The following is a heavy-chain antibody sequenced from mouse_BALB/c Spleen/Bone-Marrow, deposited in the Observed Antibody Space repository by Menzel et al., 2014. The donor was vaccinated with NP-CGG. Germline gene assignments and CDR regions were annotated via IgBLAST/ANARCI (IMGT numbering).Heavy chain of an antibody. J-gene: IGHJ2*01. Sequence: QVQLQQPGAELVKPGAPVKLSCKASGYTFTSYGMNWVKQRPGRGLEWIGRIDPSDSETHYNQKFKDKATLTVDKSSSTAYIQLSSLTSEDSAVYYCARNWVYFDYWGQGTTLTVSS. CDR1: GYTFTSYG. D-gene: IGHD4-1*01. V-gene: IGHV1-69*02. CDR3: ARNWVYFDY. CDR2: IDPSDSET.